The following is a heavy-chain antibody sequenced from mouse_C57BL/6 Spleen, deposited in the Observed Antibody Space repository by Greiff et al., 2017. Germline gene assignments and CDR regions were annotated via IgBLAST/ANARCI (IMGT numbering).Heavy chain of an antibody. V-gene: IGHV5-4*01. CDR3: AKDRDYYAMDY. CDR2: ISAGSSYT. Sequence: EVQLMESGGGLVKPGGSLKLSCAASGFTFSSYAMSWVRQTPEKRLEWVATISAGSSYTYYPDNVKGRTTLTRDNAKNNLYLQMSHLKSEDTARYCCAKDRDYYAMDYWGQGTSVTVSS. D-gene: IGHD3-3*01. J-gene: IGHJ4*01. CDR1: GFTFSSYA.